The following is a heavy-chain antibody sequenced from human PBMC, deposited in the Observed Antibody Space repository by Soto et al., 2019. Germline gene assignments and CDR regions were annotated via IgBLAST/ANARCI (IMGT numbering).Heavy chain of an antibody. D-gene: IGHD6-13*01. CDR1: GYTFSNYG. CDR2: ISAYNGNT. J-gene: IGHJ4*01. CDR3: ARDRGFVDRSSWLDY. V-gene: IGHV1-18*01. Sequence: ASVKVSCKASGYTFSNYGISWVRQTPGQGLEWMGWISAYNGNTNYAQKLQGRVTMTTDTSTSTAYMELRSLRSDDTAVYYCARDRGFVDRSSWLDYWGQGTLVTVSS.